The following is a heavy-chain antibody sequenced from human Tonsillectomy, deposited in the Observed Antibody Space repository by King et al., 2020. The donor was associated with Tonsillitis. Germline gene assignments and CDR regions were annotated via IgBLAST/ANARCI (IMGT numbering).Heavy chain of an antibody. J-gene: IGHJ3*02. CDR2: ISYDGSNK. CDR3: AKTYDSSPDDAFDI. CDR1: GFTFSSYG. D-gene: IGHD3-22*01. Sequence: QLVQSGGGVVQPGRSLRLSCAASGFTFSSYGMHWVRQAPGKGLEWVAVISYDGSNKYYADSVKGRFTIPRDNSKNTLYLQMNSLRAEDTAVYYCAKTYDSSPDDAFDIWGQGTMVTVSS. V-gene: IGHV3-30*18.